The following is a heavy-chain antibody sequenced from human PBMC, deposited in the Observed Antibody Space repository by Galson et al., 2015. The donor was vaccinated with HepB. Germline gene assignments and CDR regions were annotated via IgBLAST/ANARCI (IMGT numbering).Heavy chain of an antibody. CDR3: ARDSYNWNYASVHYYYGMDV. CDR2: INPSGGST. Sequence: SVKVSCKASGYTFTSYYMHWVRQAPGQGLEWMGIINPSGGSTSYAQKFQGRVTMTRDTSTSTVYMELSSLRSEDTAVYYCARDSYNWNYASVHYYYGMDVWGQGTTVTVSS. J-gene: IGHJ6*02. V-gene: IGHV1-46*01. CDR1: GYTFTSYY. D-gene: IGHD1-7*01.